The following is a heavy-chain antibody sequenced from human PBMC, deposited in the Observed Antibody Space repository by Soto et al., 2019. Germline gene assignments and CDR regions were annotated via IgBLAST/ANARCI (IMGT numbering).Heavy chain of an antibody. CDR2: MNPNSGNT. Sequence: QVQLVQSGAEVKKPGASVKVSRKASGYTFTSYDINWVRQATGQGLEWMGWMNPNSGNTGYAQKFQGRVTMTRNTSISTAYMELSSLRSEDTAVYYCARGINSYASGVDAFDIWGQGTMVTVSS. V-gene: IGHV1-8*01. J-gene: IGHJ3*02. CDR3: ARGINSYASGVDAFDI. D-gene: IGHD3-10*01. CDR1: GYTFTSYD.